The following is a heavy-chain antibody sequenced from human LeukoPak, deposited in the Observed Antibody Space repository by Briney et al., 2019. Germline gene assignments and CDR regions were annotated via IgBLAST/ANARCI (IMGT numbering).Heavy chain of an antibody. J-gene: IGHJ4*02. CDR2: ISSGSSAI. V-gene: IGHV3-21*01. Sequence: GGSLRLSCEASGFTFTTYSMTWVRQAPGKGLEWVSIISSGSSAIFSADALKGRFTISRDDAKNLLYLDMNSLRAEDTAVYYCARGHTAVTRHFDFWGRGTLVTVSS. CDR1: GFTFTTYS. CDR3: ARGHTAVTRHFDF. D-gene: IGHD4-17*01.